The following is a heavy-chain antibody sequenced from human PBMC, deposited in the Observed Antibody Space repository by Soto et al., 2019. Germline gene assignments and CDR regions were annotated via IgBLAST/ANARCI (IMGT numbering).Heavy chain of an antibody. CDR2: MSYDGSDT. D-gene: IGHD3-10*02. CDR3: TIVRVADSALDH. CDR1: GVRVLNKV. V-gene: IGHV3-30*02. J-gene: IGHJ4*02. Sequence: AGSPRISCLWSGVRVLNKVVDWVRQTPGKGLEWVAFMSYDGSDTFYADSVKGRFTISRDNSKNTLFLHMSNLRAEDTAMYYCTIVRVADSALDHWVQGTLVTVSS.